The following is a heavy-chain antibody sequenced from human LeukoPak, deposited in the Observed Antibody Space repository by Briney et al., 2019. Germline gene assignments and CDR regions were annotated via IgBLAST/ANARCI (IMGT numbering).Heavy chain of an antibody. D-gene: IGHD3-22*01. Sequence: PSETLSLTCAVYGGSFSGYYWSWIRQPPGKGLEWIGEINHSGSTNYNPSLKSRVTISVDTSKNQFSLNLNSVTAADTAVYYCARAPPDDSSGYYQTNWYFDLWGRGTLVTVSS. J-gene: IGHJ2*01. CDR2: INHSGST. V-gene: IGHV4-34*09. CDR3: ARAPPDDSSGYYQTNWYFDL. CDR1: GGSFSGYY.